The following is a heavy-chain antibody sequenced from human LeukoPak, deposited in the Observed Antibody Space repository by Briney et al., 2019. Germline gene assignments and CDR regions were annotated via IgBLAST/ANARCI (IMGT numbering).Heavy chain of an antibody. CDR1: GGSISSYY. CDR3: ARGHDYGGLQTLDY. J-gene: IGHJ4*02. CDR2: IYYSGST. V-gene: IGHV4-59*12. Sequence: PSETLSLTCTVSGGSISSYYWSWIRQPPGKGLEWIGYIYYSGSTNYNPSLKSRVTISVDTSKNQFSLKLSSVTAADTAVYYCARGHDYGGLQTLDYWGQGTLVTVSS. D-gene: IGHD4-23*01.